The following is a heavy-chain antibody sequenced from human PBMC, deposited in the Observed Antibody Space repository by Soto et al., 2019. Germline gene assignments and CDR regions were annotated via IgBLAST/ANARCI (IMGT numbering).Heavy chain of an antibody. CDR3: ARVRDTAMPNIDY. J-gene: IGHJ4*02. Sequence: ASETLSLTCAVYGGSFSGYYWSWIRQPPGKGLEWIGEINHSGSTNYNPSLKSRVTISVDTSKNQFSLKLSSVTAADTAVYYCARVRDTAMPNIDYWGQGTLVTVSS. V-gene: IGHV4-34*01. CDR2: INHSGST. D-gene: IGHD5-18*01. CDR1: GGSFSGYY.